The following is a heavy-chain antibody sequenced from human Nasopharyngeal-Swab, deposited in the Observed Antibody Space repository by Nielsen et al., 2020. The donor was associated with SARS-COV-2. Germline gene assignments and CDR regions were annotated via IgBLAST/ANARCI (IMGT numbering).Heavy chain of an antibody. V-gene: IGHV3-23*01. D-gene: IGHD4-23*01. CDR1: GFTFSSYA. J-gene: IGHJ4*02. CDR3: ARDTVVTHWFFDA. Sequence: GESLKISCAASGFTFSSYAMSWVRQAPGKGLEWVSAISGSGGSTYYADSVKGRFTISRDNSKTTLYLQMTSLRAEDSALYFCARDTVVTHWFFDAWGQGTLVTVSS. CDR2: ISGSGGST.